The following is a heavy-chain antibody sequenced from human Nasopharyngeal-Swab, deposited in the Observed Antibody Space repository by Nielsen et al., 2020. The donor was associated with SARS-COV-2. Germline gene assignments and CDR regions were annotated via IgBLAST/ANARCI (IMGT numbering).Heavy chain of an antibody. D-gene: IGHD4-17*01. Sequence: VRQMPGKGLEWVSVIYSGGSTYYADSVKGRFTISRDNSKSTLYLQMNSLRAEDTAVYYCARDQYGDYGDYWGQGTLVTVSS. V-gene: IGHV3-53*01. J-gene: IGHJ4*02. CDR2: IYSGGST. CDR3: ARDQYGDYGDY.